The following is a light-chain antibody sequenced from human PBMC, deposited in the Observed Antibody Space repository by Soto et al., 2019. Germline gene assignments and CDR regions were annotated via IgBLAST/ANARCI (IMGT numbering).Light chain of an antibody. J-gene: IGKJ2*01. CDR1: QSISSW. Sequence: DIQMTQSPSTLSASVGDRVTITCRASQSISSWLAWYQQKPGTAPKLLIYKASTLESGVPSRFSGIRSGTEFTLSVSSLQPDDFATYYCQQYNDSFPYTFVQGTKLEIK. CDR2: KAS. V-gene: IGKV1-5*03. CDR3: QQYNDSFPYT.